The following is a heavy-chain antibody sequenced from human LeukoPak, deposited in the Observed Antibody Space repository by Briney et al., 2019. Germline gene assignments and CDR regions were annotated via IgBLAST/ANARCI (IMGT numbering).Heavy chain of an antibody. Sequence: SETLSLTCAVSGGSISSSNWWSWVRQPPGKGLEWIGEIYHSGSTYYNPSLKSRVTISIDTSNNQFYLKLSSLTAADTAVYYCARRDDSSGYHKIFDYWGQGTLVTVSS. CDR3: ARRDDSSGYHKIFDY. J-gene: IGHJ4*02. CDR1: GGSISSSNW. V-gene: IGHV4-4*02. D-gene: IGHD3-22*01. CDR2: IYHSGST.